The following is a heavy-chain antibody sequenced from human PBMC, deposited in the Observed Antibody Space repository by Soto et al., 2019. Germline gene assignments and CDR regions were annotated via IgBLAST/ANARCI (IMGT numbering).Heavy chain of an antibody. CDR3: ARGVTMVRGVIHTPYFDY. V-gene: IGHV4-31*03. CDR1: GGSISSGGHY. CDR2: IYYSGST. Sequence: QVQLQESGPGLVKHSQTLSLTCTVSGGSISSGGHYWSWIRQHPGKGLEWIGYIYYSGSTYYNPSLKSRVTISVDTSKNQFSLKLSSVTAADTAVYYCARGVTMVRGVIHTPYFDYWGQGTLVTVSS. J-gene: IGHJ4*02. D-gene: IGHD3-10*01.